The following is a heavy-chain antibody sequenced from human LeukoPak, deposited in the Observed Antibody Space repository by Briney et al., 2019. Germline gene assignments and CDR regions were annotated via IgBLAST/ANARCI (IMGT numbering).Heavy chain of an antibody. Sequence: ASVKVSCKASGYTFNSYGLIWVRQAPGQGLQWMGWINVYDGSTNYAQNFQGRVSMITDTSTSTAYMELRSLRSEDTAVYYCARGRGAYWGQGTLVTVSS. CDR3: ARGRGAY. V-gene: IGHV1-18*01. D-gene: IGHD3-10*01. CDR2: INVYDGST. J-gene: IGHJ4*02. CDR1: GYTFNSYG.